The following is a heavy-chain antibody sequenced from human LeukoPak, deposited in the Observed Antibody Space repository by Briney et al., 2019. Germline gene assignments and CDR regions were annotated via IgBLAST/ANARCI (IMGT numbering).Heavy chain of an antibody. V-gene: IGHV4-59*01. CDR3: ARVRVITMVRGVMTWFDP. J-gene: IGHJ5*02. Sequence: SETLSLTCTVSGGSMSSYYWSWIRQPPGKGLEWIGYIYYSGNTNYNPSLKSRVTISVDTSKNQFSLKLSSVTAADTAVYYCARVRVITMVRGVMTWFDPWGQGTLVTVSS. CDR1: GGSMSSYY. D-gene: IGHD3-10*01. CDR2: IYYSGNT.